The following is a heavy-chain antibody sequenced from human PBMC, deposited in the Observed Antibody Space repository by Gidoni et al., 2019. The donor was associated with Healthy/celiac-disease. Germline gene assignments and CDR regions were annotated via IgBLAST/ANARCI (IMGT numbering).Heavy chain of an antibody. D-gene: IGHD3-22*01. CDR1: GGSFSGYY. V-gene: IGHV4-34*01. CDR2: INHSGST. CDR3: AREPTIVVTNWFDP. Sequence: QVQLQQWGAGLLKPSETLSLTCAVYGGSFSGYYWSWIRPPPGKGLEWIGEINHSGSTNYNPSLKSRVTISVDTSKNQFSLKLSSVTAADTAVYYCAREPTIVVTNWFDPWGQGTLVTVSS. J-gene: IGHJ5*02.